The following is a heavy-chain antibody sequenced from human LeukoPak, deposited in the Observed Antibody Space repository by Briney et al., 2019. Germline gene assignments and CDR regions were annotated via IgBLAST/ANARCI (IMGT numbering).Heavy chain of an antibody. J-gene: IGHJ4*02. D-gene: IGHD2-2*01. CDR1: GFTFSSYG. CDR2: ISGSGGST. CDR3: AKLVGPVDY. V-gene: IGHV3-23*01. Sequence: PGGSLRLSCAASGFTFSSYGMSWVRQAPGKGLEWVSAISGSGGSTYYADSVKGRFTISRDNSKNTLYLQMTSLRAEDTAVYCCAKLVGPVDYRGQGTLVTVSS.